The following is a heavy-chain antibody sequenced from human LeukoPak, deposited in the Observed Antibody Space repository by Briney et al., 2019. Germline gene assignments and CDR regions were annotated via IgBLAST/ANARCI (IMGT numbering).Heavy chain of an antibody. CDR1: GYTFTSYD. CDR2: INRNGGNT. Sequence: ASLKVSCTASGYTFTSYDINWVRQATGKGLEWMGWINRNGGNTGYADKFKGRVTMSRDNSISTPYMELSSLRSEDTAVYYCAIHTAVAYYDFWSGRYYYYGMDVWGQGTTVTVSS. J-gene: IGHJ6*02. V-gene: IGHV1-8*01. D-gene: IGHD3-3*01. CDR3: AIHTAVAYYDFWSGRYYYYGMDV.